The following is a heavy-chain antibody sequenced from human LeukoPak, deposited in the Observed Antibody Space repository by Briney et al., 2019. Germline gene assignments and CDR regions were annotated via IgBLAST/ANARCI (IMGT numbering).Heavy chain of an antibody. V-gene: IGHV4-59*01. CDR2: IYYGGST. CDR1: GGSISSYY. J-gene: IGHJ4*02. CDR3: ARSPLYYYQSSGHYYFDY. D-gene: IGHD3-22*01. Sequence: SETLSLTCTVSGGSISSYYWSWIRQPPGKGLEWIGNIYYGGSTNYNPSLKSRVTISLDISKNQFSLKLSSVTAADTAVYYCARSPLYYYQSSGHYYFDYWGQGTLVTVSS.